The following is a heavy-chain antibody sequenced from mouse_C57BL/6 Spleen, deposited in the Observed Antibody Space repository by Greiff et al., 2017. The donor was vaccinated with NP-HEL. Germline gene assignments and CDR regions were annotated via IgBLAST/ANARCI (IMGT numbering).Heavy chain of an antibody. D-gene: IGHD4-1*02. V-gene: IGHV1-22*01. CDR3: ADQLVDYYAMDY. J-gene: IGHJ4*01. CDR1: GYTFTDYN. CDR2: INPNNGGT. Sequence: VQLQQSGPELVKPGASVKMSCKASGYTFTDYNMHWVKQSHGKSLEWIGYINPNNGGTSYNQKFKGKATLTVNKSSSTACMELRSLTSEDSAVYYCADQLVDYYAMDYWGQGTSVTVSS.